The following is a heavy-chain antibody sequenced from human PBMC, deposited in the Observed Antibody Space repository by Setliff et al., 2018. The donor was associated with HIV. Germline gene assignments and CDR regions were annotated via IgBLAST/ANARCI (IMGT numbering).Heavy chain of an antibody. Sequence: SETLSLTCTVSGGSISSYYWSWIRQPPGKGLEWIGEIYHSGSTYYNPSLKSRVTVSLDTSKNQFSLNLSSVTAADTAVYYCARALGGFHGSGTQFYYYLDVWGKGTTVTVSS. CDR3: ARALGGFHGSGTQFYYYLDV. CDR2: IYHSGST. D-gene: IGHD3-10*01. J-gene: IGHJ6*03. V-gene: IGHV4-59*08. CDR1: GGSISSYY.